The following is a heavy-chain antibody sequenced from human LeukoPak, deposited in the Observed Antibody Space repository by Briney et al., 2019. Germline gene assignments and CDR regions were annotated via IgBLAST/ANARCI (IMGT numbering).Heavy chain of an antibody. CDR2: IYSGGST. Sequence: PGGSLRLSCAASGFTVSSNYMSWVRQAPGKGLEWVSVIYSGGSTYYADSVKGRFTISRDNSKNTLYLQMNSLRAEDTAVYYCARDRYYDSSGPTPLDVWGQGTTVTVSS. V-gene: IGHV3-66*01. D-gene: IGHD3-22*01. J-gene: IGHJ6*02. CDR1: GFTVSSNY. CDR3: ARDRYYDSSGPTPLDV.